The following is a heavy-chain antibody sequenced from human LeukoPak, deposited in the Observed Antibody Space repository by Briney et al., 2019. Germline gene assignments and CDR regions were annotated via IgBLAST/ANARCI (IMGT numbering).Heavy chain of an antibody. CDR1: GGSISSYY. CDR3: ASLYSSGSPWFAP. CDR2: IYYSGST. V-gene: IGHV4-59*01. J-gene: IGHJ5*02. Sequence: SETLSLTCTVSGGSISSYYWSWIRQPPGKGLEWIGYIYYSGSTNYNPSLKSRVTISVDTSKNQFSLKLSSVTAADTAVYYCASLYSSGSPWFAPWGPGTLVTVSS. D-gene: IGHD6-19*01.